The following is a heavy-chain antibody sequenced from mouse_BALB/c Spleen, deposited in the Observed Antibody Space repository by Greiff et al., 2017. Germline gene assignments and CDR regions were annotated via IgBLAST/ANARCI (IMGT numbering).Heavy chain of an antibody. CDR1: GFTFSSFG. V-gene: IGHV5-17*02. CDR3: ARVGSSYDYYAMDY. CDR2: ISSGSSTI. D-gene: IGHD1-1*01. Sequence: EVKLMESGGGLVQPGGSRKLSCAASGFTFSSFGMHWVRQAPEKGLEWVAYISSGSSTIYYADTVKGRFTISRDNPKNTLFLQMTSLRSEDTAMYYCARVGSSYDYYAMDYWGQGTSVTVSS. J-gene: IGHJ4*01.